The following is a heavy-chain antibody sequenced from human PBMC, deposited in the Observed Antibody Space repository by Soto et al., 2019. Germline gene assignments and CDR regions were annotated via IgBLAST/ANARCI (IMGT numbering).Heavy chain of an antibody. CDR2: ISSSSSYI. D-gene: IGHD5-12*01. Sequence: EVQLVESGGGLVKPGGSLRLSCAASGFTFSSYSMNWVRQAPGKGLEWVSSISSSSSYIYYADSVKGRFTISRDNAKNSLHLQMNSLRAEDTAVYYCARTASGYEWWYFDYWGQGTLVTVSS. CDR3: ARTASGYEWWYFDY. J-gene: IGHJ4*02. V-gene: IGHV3-21*01. CDR1: GFTFSSYS.